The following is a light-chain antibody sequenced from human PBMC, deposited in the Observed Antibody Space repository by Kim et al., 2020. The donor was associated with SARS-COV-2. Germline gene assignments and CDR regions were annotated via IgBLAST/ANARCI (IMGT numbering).Light chain of an antibody. Sequence: SYELTQPPSVSVSPGQTASITCSGDKLGDKYACWYQQKPGQPPVLVIYQDSKRPSGIPERFSGSNSGNTATLTISGTQAMDEADYYCQAWDSSTASAVYG. CDR1: KLGDKY. CDR3: QAWDSSTASAV. V-gene: IGLV3-1*01. CDR2: QDS. J-gene: IGLJ7*01.